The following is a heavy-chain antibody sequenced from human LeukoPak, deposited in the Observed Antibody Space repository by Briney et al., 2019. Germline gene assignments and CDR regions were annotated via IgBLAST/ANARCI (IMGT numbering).Heavy chain of an antibody. CDR1: GYTFTSYG. J-gene: IGHJ4*02. V-gene: IGHV1-18*04. CDR3: ARGPGIAVAGVFDY. CDR2: ISGHNGHT. Sequence: ASVKVSCKASGYTFTSYGINWVRQAPGQGLEWMGWISGHNGHTNYVQKMQGRVAMTTDTSTNTAYMELRNLTSDDTAVYYCARGPGIAVAGVFDYWGQGSLVTVSS. D-gene: IGHD6-19*01.